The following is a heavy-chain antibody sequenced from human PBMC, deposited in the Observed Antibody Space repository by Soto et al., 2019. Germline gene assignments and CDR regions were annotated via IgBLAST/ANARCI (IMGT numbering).Heavy chain of an antibody. CDR2: INPSGGST. Sequence: ASVKVSCKASGYTFTSYYMHWVRQAPGQGLEWMGIINPSGGSTSYAQKFQGRVTMTRDTSTSTVYMELSSLRSEDTAVYYCARVVGGYSGYDRLYYYYYMDVWGKGTTVTVSS. D-gene: IGHD5-12*01. J-gene: IGHJ6*03. CDR1: GYTFTSYY. CDR3: ARVVGGYSGYDRLYYYYYMDV. V-gene: IGHV1-46*03.